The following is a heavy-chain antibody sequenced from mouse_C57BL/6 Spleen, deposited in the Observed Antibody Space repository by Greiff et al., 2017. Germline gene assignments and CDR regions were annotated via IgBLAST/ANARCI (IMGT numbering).Heavy chain of an antibody. CDR3: ARYNLYFDYFDY. Sequence: EVQLVESGGGLVQPGGSLSLSCAASGFTFTDYYMSWVRQPPGKALEWLGFIRNKANGYTTEYSASVKGRFTISRDNSQSILYLQMNALRAEDSATYYCARYNLYFDYFDYWGQGTTLTVSS. D-gene: IGHD2-1*01. V-gene: IGHV7-3*01. J-gene: IGHJ2*01. CDR2: IRNKANGYTT. CDR1: GFTFTDYY.